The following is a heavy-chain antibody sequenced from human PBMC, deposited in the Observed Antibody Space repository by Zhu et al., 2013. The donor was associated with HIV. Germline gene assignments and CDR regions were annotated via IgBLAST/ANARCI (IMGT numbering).Heavy chain of an antibody. V-gene: IGHV4-39*07. D-gene: IGHD6-13*01. Sequence: QVQLQESGPGLVKPSETLSLTCTVSGDSINNNNYYWGWIRQPPGKGLEWIGSAYYSGSTYYNPSLKSRVTISLDTSKNQFSLKVRSVTAADTAVYYCARDYSSSWFGRFDPWGQGTLVTVSS. CDR2: AYYSGST. CDR1: GDSINNNNYY. J-gene: IGHJ5*02. CDR3: ARDYSSSWFGRFDP.